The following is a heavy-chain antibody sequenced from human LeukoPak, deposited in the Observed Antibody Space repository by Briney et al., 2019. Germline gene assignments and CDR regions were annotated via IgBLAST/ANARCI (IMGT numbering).Heavy chain of an antibody. CDR2: IYYSGST. V-gene: IGHV4-34*09. Sequence: PSETLSLTCAVYGGSFSGYYWSWIRQPPGKGLEWIGYIYYSGSTHYNPSLKSRVTISVDTSKNQFSLKLSSVTAADTAVYYCARISAMVTPPGLYGDYLQHDAFDIWGQGTMVTVSS. J-gene: IGHJ3*02. CDR3: ARISAMVTPPGLYGDYLQHDAFDI. D-gene: IGHD4-17*01. CDR1: GGSFSGYY.